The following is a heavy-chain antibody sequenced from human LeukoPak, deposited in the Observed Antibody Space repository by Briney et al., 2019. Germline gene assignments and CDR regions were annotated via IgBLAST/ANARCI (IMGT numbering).Heavy chain of an antibody. D-gene: IGHD6-13*01. CDR2: INHSGST. CDR1: GGSFSGYY. Sequence: SETLSLTCAVYGGSFSGYYWSWTRQPPGKGLEWIGEINHSGSTNYNPSLKSRVTISVDTSKNQFSLKLSSVTAADTAVYYCARSWGIAAAGAFDYWGQGTLVTVSS. V-gene: IGHV4-34*01. CDR3: ARSWGIAAAGAFDY. J-gene: IGHJ4*02.